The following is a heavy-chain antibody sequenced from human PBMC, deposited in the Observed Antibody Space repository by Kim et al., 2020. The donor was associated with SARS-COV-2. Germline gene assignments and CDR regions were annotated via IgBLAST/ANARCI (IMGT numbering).Heavy chain of an antibody. J-gene: IGHJ4*02. CDR2: ISGSGGST. V-gene: IGHV3-23*01. CDR1: GFTFSSYA. D-gene: IGHD6-13*01. CDR3: AKSHSSSWRGGLHYFDY. Sequence: GGSLRLSCAASGFTFSSYAMSWVRQAPGKGLEWVSAISGSGGSTYYADSVKGRFTISRDNSKNTLYLQMNSLRAEDTAVYYCAKSHSSSWRGGLHYFDYWGPGTLVTISS.